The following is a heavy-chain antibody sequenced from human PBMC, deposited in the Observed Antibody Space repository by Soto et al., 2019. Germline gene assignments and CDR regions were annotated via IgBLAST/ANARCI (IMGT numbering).Heavy chain of an antibody. V-gene: IGHV3-30-3*01. CDR3: ARGGYCNSTSCYRCGLDV. J-gene: IGHJ6*02. Sequence: QVQLVESGGGVVQPGRSLRLSCAASGFTFSSYAMHWVRQAPGKGLEWVAVISYDGANKYYADSVKGRFTISRDSSKNTLHLQMNSPRAEDTAVYFCARGGYCNSTSCYRCGLDVWGQGTTVTVSS. CDR1: GFTFSSYA. CDR2: ISYDGANK. D-gene: IGHD2-2*03.